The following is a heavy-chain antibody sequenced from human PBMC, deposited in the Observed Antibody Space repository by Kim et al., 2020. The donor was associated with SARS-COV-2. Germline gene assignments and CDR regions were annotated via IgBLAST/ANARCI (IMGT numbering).Heavy chain of an antibody. CDR2: IYYSGST. D-gene: IGHD2-2*01. CDR3: ARVVVPAAYTYYYYYMDV. Sequence: SETLSLTCTVSGVSISSGGYYWSWIRQHPGKGLEWIGYIYYSGSTYYNPSLKSRVTISVDTSKNQFSLKLSSVTAADTAVYYCARVVVPAAYTYYYYYMDVWGKGTTVTVSS. V-gene: IGHV4-31*03. J-gene: IGHJ6*03. CDR1: GVSISSGGYY.